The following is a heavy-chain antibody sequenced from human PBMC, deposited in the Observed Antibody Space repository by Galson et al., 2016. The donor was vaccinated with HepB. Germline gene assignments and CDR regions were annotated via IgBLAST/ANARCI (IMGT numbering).Heavy chain of an antibody. V-gene: IGHV5-51*01. CDR3: ARQPWVDYDGVWFDL. CDR2: IHPGVSET. CDR1: GYSFTSYW. D-gene: IGHD4-17*01. Sequence: QSGAEVKKPGESPTISCKGSGYSFTSYWIAWVRQMLGKGLEWKGMIHPGVSETKYSPSFQGQGSISVDKSTSTAHLQWSSLKASDTAMYFCARQPWVDYDGVWFDLWGQGTLVTVSS. J-gene: IGHJ5*02.